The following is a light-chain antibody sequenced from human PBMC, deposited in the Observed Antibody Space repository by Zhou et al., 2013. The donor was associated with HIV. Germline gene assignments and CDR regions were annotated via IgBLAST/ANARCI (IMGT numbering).Light chain of an antibody. CDR1: QSVRNNY. V-gene: IGKV3-20*01. CDR2: RAS. Sequence: EVVMTQSPGTLSLSPGERATLSCRASQSVRNNYLAWYQQRRGQAPRLLIYRASSRATGIPDRFSGSGFGTDFTLTINRLHPEDFATYYCQQANRFPQTFGQGTKVEIK. J-gene: IGKJ2*01. CDR3: QQANRFPQT.